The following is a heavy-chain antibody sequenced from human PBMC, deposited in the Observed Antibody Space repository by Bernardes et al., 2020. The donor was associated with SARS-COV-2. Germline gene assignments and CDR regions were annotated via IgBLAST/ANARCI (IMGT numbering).Heavy chain of an antibody. CDR2: SFYIGSN. D-gene: IGHD3-22*01. J-gene: IGHJ3*01. CDR1: GASINDYY. CDR3: ARDNSGYYGSVDV. V-gene: IGHV4-59*01. Sequence: SETLSPTCTVSGASINDYYWTWIRQPPGKGLEWIGFSFYIGSNTYNPSLKSRVTISADTSKNQFSLKLNFVTAADTAMYYCARDNSGYYGSVDVWGQGTMVTVSS.